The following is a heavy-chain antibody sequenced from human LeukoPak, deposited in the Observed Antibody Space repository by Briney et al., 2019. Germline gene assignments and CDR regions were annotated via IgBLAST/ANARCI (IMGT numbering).Heavy chain of an antibody. J-gene: IGHJ4*02. D-gene: IGHD3-16*01. Sequence: SETLSLTRTVSRASPSLYYWSWIRQPPGKGLEWIGEVSHSGSTNYNPSLKSRVTISLDTSKNQFSLKVKSVTAADTAVYYCARVRRFGAGQDYWGQGTLVTFSS. CDR3: ARVRRFGAGQDY. CDR1: RASPSLYY. V-gene: IGHV4-34*01. CDR2: VSHSGST.